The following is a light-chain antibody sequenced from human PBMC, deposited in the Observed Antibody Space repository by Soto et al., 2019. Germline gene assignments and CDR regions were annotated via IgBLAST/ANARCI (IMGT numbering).Light chain of an antibody. CDR3: QQYKSYPLT. CDR1: QDISNY. J-gene: IGKJ4*01. V-gene: IGKV1-33*01. CDR2: DAS. Sequence: DIQMTQSPSSLSASVGDRVTITCQASQDISNYLNWYQQKPGKAPKLLIYDASNLETGVPSRFSGSGSGTDFTLTISSVQPEDFATYYCQQYKSYPLTFGGGTKVDIK.